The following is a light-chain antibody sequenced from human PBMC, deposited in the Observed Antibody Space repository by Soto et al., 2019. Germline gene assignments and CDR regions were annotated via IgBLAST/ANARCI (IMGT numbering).Light chain of an antibody. CDR3: SSYTRSYPGI. J-gene: IGLJ2*01. V-gene: IGLV2-14*01. CDR1: SSDVGGNDDF. Sequence: QSALTQPASVSGSPGQSITISCTGTSSDVGGNDDFVSWYQQHPGKAPKVMIYGVSKRPSGDSNRFSGSKSGNTASLTIAGLQAEDAADYCCSSYTRSYPGIFGGGTKVTVL. CDR2: GVS.